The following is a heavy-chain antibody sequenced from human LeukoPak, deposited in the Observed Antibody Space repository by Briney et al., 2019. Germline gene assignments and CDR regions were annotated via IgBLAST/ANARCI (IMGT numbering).Heavy chain of an antibody. Sequence: ASVKVSCKVSGYTLTELSMHWVRQAPGKGLEWMGGFDPEDGETIYAQKFQGRVTMTEDTSTDTAYMELSSLRSEDTAVYYCATARTGTALWFGELSAPRLSFDYWGQGTLVTVSS. CDR2: FDPEDGET. J-gene: IGHJ4*02. CDR1: GYTLTELS. V-gene: IGHV1-24*01. CDR3: ATARTGTALWFGELSAPRLSFDY. D-gene: IGHD3-10*01.